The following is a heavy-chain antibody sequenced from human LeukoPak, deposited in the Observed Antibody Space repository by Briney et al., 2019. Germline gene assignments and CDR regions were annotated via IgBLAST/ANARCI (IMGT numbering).Heavy chain of an antibody. CDR3: ATVLGSGWFDP. CDR1: GGSFSGYY. CDR2: INHSGST. D-gene: IGHD3-16*01. V-gene: IGHV4-34*01. J-gene: IGHJ5*02. Sequence: SETLSLTCAVYGGSFSGYYWSWIRQPPGKGLEWIGEINHSGSTNYNPSLKSRVTISVDTSKNQFSLKLSSVTAEDTAVYYCATVLGSGWFDPWGQGTLVTVSS.